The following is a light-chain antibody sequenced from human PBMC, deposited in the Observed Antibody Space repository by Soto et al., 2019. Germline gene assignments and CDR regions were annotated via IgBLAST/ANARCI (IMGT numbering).Light chain of an antibody. J-gene: IGKJ4*01. V-gene: IGKV3-11*01. CDR3: QQRAVWPLS. CDR2: GAS. CDR1: QPIRND. Sequence: EVVLTQSPAILSLSPGETATLSCRAGQPIRNDVGWYQQRPGQAPRLLIYGASNRATGIPDRFSGSGSGTDFTLTITRLAPEDFAIYYCQQRAVWPLSFGGGTKVEIK.